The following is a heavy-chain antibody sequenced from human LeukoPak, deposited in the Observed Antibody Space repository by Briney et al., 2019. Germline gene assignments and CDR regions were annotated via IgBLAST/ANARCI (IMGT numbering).Heavy chain of an antibody. D-gene: IGHD5-18*01. CDR1: GGTFSSYA. J-gene: IGHJ5*02. CDR2: IIPIFGTA. V-gene: IGHV1-69*13. CDR3: ARSLGYSDGDP. Sequence: ASVKVSCKASGGTFSSYAISWVRQAPGQGLEWMGGIIPIFGTANYAQKFQGRVTITADESTSTAYMELRSLRSDDTAVYYCARSLGYSDGDPWDQGTLVTVSS.